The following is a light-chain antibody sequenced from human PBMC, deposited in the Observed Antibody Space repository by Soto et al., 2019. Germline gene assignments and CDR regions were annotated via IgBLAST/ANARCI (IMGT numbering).Light chain of an antibody. V-gene: IGKV1-5*01. Sequence: DIQMTQSPSSMSAAVGDRVTITCRASQSIGSYLNWYHQKPGKAPKLLIYDVSALKRGVPPRFSGSGSGTEFTLTISSLQPEDFATYYCQQYDSFSVTFGQGTTGDIK. CDR3: QQYDSFSVT. J-gene: IGKJ1*01. CDR2: DVS. CDR1: QSIGSY.